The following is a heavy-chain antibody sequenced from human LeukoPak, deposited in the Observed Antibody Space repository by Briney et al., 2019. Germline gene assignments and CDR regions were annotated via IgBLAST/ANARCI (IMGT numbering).Heavy chain of an antibody. V-gene: IGHV3-66*01. Sequence: GGSLRLSCAASGFTVSSNYMSWVRQAPGKGLEWVSVIYSGGSTYYADSVKGRFTIYRDNSKNTLYLQMNSLRAEDTAVYYCAGTMVRGLGDYWGQGTLVTVSS. J-gene: IGHJ4*02. CDR1: GFTVSSNY. D-gene: IGHD3-10*01. CDR3: AGTMVRGLGDY. CDR2: IYSGGST.